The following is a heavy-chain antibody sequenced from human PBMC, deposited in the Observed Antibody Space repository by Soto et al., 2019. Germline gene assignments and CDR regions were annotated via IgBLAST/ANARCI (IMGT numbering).Heavy chain of an antibody. D-gene: IGHD1-1*01. Sequence: GGSLRLSCAASGFPFSSNSVNWVRQAPGKGLEWVSYITGSGTTTRYADSVKGRFTLSRDNAKNSLFLDMNSLTDEDTAVYYCARDLNWAFDHWGRGTLVTVSS. CDR1: GFPFSSNS. J-gene: IGHJ5*02. CDR2: ITGSGTTT. V-gene: IGHV3-48*02. CDR3: ARDLNWAFDH.